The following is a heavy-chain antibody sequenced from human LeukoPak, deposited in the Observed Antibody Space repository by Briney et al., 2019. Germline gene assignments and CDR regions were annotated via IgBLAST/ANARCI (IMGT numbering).Heavy chain of an antibody. Sequence: SETLSLTCTVSGGSISSYYWSWIRQPAGKGLEWIGRIYTSGSTNYNPSLKSRVTMSVDTSKNQFSLKLSSVTAADTAVYYCARVRIAAAGTTLIDYWGQGTLVTVSS. J-gene: IGHJ4*02. V-gene: IGHV4-4*07. D-gene: IGHD6-13*01. CDR1: GGSISSYY. CDR2: IYTSGST. CDR3: ARVRIAAAGTTLIDY.